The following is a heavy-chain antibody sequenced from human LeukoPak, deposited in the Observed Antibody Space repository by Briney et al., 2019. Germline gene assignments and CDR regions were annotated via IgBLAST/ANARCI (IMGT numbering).Heavy chain of an antibody. CDR1: GVSVSSGSYH. CDR2: THYSGNT. D-gene: IGHD4-17*01. V-gene: IGHV4-61*01. J-gene: IGHJ5*02. Sequence: SETLSLTCTVSGVSVSSGSYHWSWIRQPPGKGLEWIGYTHYSGNTYYNPSLKSRVTISLDTSKKQFSLWLRSVTAADTAVYYCARVRGDYVNLFDPWGQGTPVTVSS. CDR3: ARVRGDYVNLFDP.